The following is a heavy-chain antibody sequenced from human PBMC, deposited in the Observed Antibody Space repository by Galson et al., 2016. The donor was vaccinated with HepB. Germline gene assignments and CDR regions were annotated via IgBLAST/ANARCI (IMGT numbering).Heavy chain of an antibody. J-gene: IGHJ4*02. CDR1: GFTFSKSA. V-gene: IGHV3-23*01. CDR3: AKDLGIRLSRYFFYS. D-gene: IGHD3-16*01. CDR2: MSGSGGST. Sequence: SLRLSCAASGFTFSKSAMNWVRQAPGKGLEWVSSMSGSGGSTYFADSVKGRFTISRDNSKNTLYLQMNSLRAEDTAVYYCAKDLGIRLSRYFFYSWGQGTLVTDSS.